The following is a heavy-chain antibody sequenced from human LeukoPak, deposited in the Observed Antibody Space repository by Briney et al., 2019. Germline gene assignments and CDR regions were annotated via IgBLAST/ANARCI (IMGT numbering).Heavy chain of an antibody. CDR3: AKDQLDPHDYHYMDV. CDR2: ISWDGGST. J-gene: IGHJ6*03. CDR1: GFTFDDYA. V-gene: IGHV3-43D*03. Sequence: GGSLRLSCAASGFTFDDYAMHWVRQAPGKGLEWVSLISWDGGSTYYADSVKGRFTISRDNSKNSLYLQMNSLRAEDTALYYCAKDQLDPHDYHYMDVWGKGATVTVSS. D-gene: IGHD3/OR15-3a*01.